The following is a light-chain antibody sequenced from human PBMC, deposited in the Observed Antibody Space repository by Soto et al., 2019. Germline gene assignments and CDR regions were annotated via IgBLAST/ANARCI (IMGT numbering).Light chain of an antibody. CDR3: QQYSRYPVT. Sequence: DIQLTQSPSSLSASVGDTVTITCRSSQDIRVYLAWFRQKPGKAPQPLIYAASSLKSGVPSKFSGGNSGTDFTLTINNLQPEDFATYYCQQYSRYPVTFGGGTKVDIK. V-gene: IGKV1-16*02. CDR1: QDIRVY. CDR2: AAS. J-gene: IGKJ4*01.